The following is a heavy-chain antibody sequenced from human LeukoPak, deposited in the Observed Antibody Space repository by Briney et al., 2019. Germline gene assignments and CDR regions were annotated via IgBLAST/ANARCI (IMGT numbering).Heavy chain of an antibody. Sequence: PGRSLRLSCAASGFTFDDYAMHWVRQAPGKGLEWVSGISWYSGSIGYADSVKGRFTISRDNAKNSLYLQMNSLRAEDTALYYCAKDIVQYYYDSSGLNAFDIWGQGTMVTVSS. CDR1: GFTFDDYA. CDR2: ISWYSGSI. J-gene: IGHJ3*02. D-gene: IGHD3-22*01. CDR3: AKDIVQYYYDSSGLNAFDI. V-gene: IGHV3-9*01.